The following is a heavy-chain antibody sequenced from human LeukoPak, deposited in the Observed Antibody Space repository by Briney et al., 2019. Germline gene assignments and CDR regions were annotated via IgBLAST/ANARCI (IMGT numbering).Heavy chain of an antibody. CDR2: ISGSGDST. CDR3: AKGYDFWSGGIDY. Sequence: PGGSLRLSCAASGFTFRSSAMSWVRQAPGKGPEWVSAISGSGDSTYYADSVKGRFTISRDNSKNTLYLQMNSLRAEDTAVYYCAKGYDFWSGGIDYWGQGTLVTVSS. J-gene: IGHJ4*02. CDR1: GFTFRSSA. V-gene: IGHV3-23*01. D-gene: IGHD3-3*01.